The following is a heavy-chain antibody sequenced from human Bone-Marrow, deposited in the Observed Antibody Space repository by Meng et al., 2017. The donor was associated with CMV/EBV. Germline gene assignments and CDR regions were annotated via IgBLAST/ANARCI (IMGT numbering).Heavy chain of an antibody. CDR3: ARVPTPTSYSNYYYYGMDV. V-gene: IGHV1-69*05. CDR2: IIPIFGTA. Sequence: SVKVSCKASGGTFSSHAISWVRQAPGQGLEWMGGIIPIFGTANYAQKFQGRVTITTDESTSTAYMELSSLRSEDTAVYYCARVPTPTSYSNYYYYGMDVWGQGTTVTVSS. J-gene: IGHJ6*02. CDR1: GGTFSSHA. D-gene: IGHD4-11*01.